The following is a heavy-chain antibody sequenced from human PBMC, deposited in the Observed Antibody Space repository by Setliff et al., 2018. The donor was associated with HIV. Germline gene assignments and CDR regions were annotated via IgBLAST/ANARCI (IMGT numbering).Heavy chain of an antibody. CDR1: GLTFNRYW. V-gene: IGHV3-7*01. J-gene: IGHJ4*02. D-gene: IGHD2-2*01. CDR2: TKYDGSES. Sequence: PGGSLRLSCVASGLTFNRYWMSWVRQVPGKGLEWVSNTKYDGSESHYVDSVKGRFIASTDNAKDSLYLQMNSLRGEDTAVYYCAGSRGCFVKAEWGQGTLVTVSS. CDR3: AGSRGCFVKAE.